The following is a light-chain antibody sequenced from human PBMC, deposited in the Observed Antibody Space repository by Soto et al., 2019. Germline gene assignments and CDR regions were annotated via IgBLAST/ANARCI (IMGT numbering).Light chain of an antibody. Sequence: DIQMTQSPSTLSASVGDRVTITCRASQSISSWLAWYQQKPGKAPKLLFYKASSLESGVPSRFSGSGSGTEFTLTISSLQTDDCANYYCQKYHSYPNTFGQGTRLEMK. CDR1: QSISSW. CDR2: KAS. J-gene: IGKJ5*01. CDR3: QKYHSYPNT. V-gene: IGKV1-5*03.